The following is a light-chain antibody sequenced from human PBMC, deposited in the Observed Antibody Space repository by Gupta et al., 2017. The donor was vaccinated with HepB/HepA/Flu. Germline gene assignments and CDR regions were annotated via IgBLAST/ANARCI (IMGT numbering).Light chain of an antibody. Sequence: SSDVGGYNYVSWYQQHPGKAPKLMIYDVSNRPSGVSNRFSGSKSGNTASLTISGLQAEDEADYHCSSYTSSSTVVYGGGTKLTVL. CDR2: DVS. CDR3: SSYTSSSTVV. V-gene: IGLV2-14*04. CDR1: SSDVGGYNY. J-gene: IGLJ2*01.